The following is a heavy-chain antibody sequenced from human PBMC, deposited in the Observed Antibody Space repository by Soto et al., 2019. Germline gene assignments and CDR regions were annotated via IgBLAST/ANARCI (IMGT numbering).Heavy chain of an antibody. V-gene: IGHV4-34*01. J-gene: IGHJ4*02. CDR3: ARGSIAAAGIVY. CDR2: INHSGST. CDR1: GGSFSGYY. Sequence: QVQLQQWGAGLLKPSETLSLTCAVYGGSFSGYYWSWIRQPPGKGLEWIGEINHSGSTNYNPSLKSRVTISVDTSKNQFSLKLSSVTAADTAVYYCARGSIAAAGIVYWGQGTLVTVSS. D-gene: IGHD6-13*01.